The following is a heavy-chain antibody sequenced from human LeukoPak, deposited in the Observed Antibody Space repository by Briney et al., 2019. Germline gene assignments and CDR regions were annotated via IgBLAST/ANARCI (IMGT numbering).Heavy chain of an antibody. CDR3: TKGDGGYYPIDN. Sequence: GGSLRLSCAVSGFTFSKDGMSWVRQAPGKGLEWVSTVNDNGANTHYADSVKGRFTISRDNSRNTLLLEMNSLRVDDTALYYCTKGDGGYYPIDNWGQGTLVIVSS. D-gene: IGHD1-26*01. CDR1: GFTFSKDG. V-gene: IGHV3-23*01. J-gene: IGHJ4*02. CDR2: VNDNGANT.